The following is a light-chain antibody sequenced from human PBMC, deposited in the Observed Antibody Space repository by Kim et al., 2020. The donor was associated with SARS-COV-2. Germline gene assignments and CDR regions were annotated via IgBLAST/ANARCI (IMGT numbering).Light chain of an antibody. CDR3: ISYAGNNVYV. CDR1: GSDVGGYKY. J-gene: IGLJ1*01. Sequence: GQSVTISCTGTGSDVGGYKYVSWYQQHPGKAPKLMIYEVNRRPSGVPDRFSASKSGNTASLTVSGLQAEDEADYYCISYAGNNVYVFGTGTKVTVL. CDR2: EVN. V-gene: IGLV2-8*01.